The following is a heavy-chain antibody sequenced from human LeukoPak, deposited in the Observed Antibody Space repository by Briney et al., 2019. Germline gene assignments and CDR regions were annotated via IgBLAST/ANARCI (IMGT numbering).Heavy chain of an antibody. CDR3: ARIRGYGDYYDAFDI. CDR1: GFTFSSYG. D-gene: IGHD4-17*01. Sequence: PGTSLRLSCSASGFTFSSYGMHWVRQAPGNGLGWVAVISYDGRNKYYADSVKGRFTISRDNSKNTLYLQMNSLRAEDTAVYYCARIRGYGDYYDAFDIWSQGTMVTVSS. V-gene: IGHV3-30*03. J-gene: IGHJ3*02. CDR2: ISYDGRNK.